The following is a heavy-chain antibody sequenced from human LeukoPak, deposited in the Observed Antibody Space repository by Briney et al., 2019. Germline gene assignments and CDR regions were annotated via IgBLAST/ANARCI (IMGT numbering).Heavy chain of an antibody. CDR2: IWYDGSNK. CDR3: ARVRRAMAVARSYVY. D-gene: IGHD6-19*01. V-gene: IGHV3-33*01. Sequence: GGSLTLSCAASGFTFSSYGMLWVRQAPGKGLEGVAVIWYDGSNKYYADPVTGLFTISRDNSKNTLYLQMNSLRAEDTAVYYCARVRRAMAVARSYVYWGQGTLVTVSS. CDR1: GFTFSSYG. J-gene: IGHJ4*02.